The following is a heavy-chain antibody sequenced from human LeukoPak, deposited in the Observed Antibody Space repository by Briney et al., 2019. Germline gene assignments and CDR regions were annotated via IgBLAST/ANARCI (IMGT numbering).Heavy chain of an antibody. CDR3: ATGGERWDVFDI. J-gene: IGHJ3*02. V-gene: IGHV5-51*01. Sequence: GESLKISCQGSGFIFSGFWIAWVRQMPGKGLEWMGIIYPGDSDTRYSPSFQGQVTISADKSISTAYLQWSSLKASDTAMYYCATGGERWDVFDIWGQGTMVTVSS. D-gene: IGHD5-24*01. CDR2: IYPGDSDT. CDR1: GFIFSGFW.